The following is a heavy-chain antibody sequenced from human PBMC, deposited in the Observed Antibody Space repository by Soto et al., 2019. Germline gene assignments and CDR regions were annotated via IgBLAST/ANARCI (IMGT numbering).Heavy chain of an antibody. D-gene: IGHD1-1*01. V-gene: IGHV4-59*01. CDR1: CASISRYY. Sequence: SETRSLTWTVSCASISRYYWSWIRQPPGKVLEWIGYIYYSGSTNYNPSLKSRVTISVDTSKNQFSLKLSFVTAADTALYYCASGTGHYYGMDVWGQGTTVTVS. CDR3: ASGTGHYYGMDV. J-gene: IGHJ6*02. CDR2: IYYSGST.